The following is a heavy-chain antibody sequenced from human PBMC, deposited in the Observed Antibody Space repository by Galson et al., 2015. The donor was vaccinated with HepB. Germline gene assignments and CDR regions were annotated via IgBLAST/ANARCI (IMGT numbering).Heavy chain of an antibody. CDR3: TKGSQPSGWYASDY. CDR2: ISWDAVST. V-gene: IGHV3-43*01. D-gene: IGHD6-19*01. J-gene: IGHJ4*02. Sequence: LRLSCAASGLTFDDHTMQWVRQVPGKGLEWVSLISWDAVSTYYADSVKGRFTISRDNNQNSLYLQMNSLRTEDTAFYYCTKGSQPSGWYASDYWGQGTLVIVSS. CDR1: GLTFDDHT.